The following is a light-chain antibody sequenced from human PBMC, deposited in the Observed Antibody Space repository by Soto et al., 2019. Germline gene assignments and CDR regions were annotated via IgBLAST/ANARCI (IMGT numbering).Light chain of an antibody. J-gene: IGKJ2*01. V-gene: IGKV3-20*01. CDR3: QQYGGSPPYT. Sequence: EIVLTQSPGTLSLSPGERVTLSCRASQSVSSSYLAWYQQKPAQAPRLLIYGASNRATGIPDRLSGSGSGTDFTLNISRLEPEDFAVYYCQQYGGSPPYTFGQGTKLEIK. CDR2: GAS. CDR1: QSVSSSY.